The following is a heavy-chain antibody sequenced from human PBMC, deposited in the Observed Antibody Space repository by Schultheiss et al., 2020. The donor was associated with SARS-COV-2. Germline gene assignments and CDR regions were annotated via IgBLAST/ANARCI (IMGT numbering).Heavy chain of an antibody. CDR1: GYTFSTYD. CDR2: INPNSGGT. D-gene: IGHD2-21*01. CDR3: ARMNSVIDLDY. V-gene: IGHV1-2*04. Sequence: ASVKVSCKASGYTFSTYDVNWVRQATGQGLEWMGWINPNSGGTNYAQKFQGWVTMTRDTSASTAYMELRSLRSDDTAVYYCARMNSVIDLDYWGQGTLVTVSS. J-gene: IGHJ4*02.